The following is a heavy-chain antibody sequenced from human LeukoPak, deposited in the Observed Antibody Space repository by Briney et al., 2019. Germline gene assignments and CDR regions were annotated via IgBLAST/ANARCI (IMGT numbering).Heavy chain of an antibody. CDR3: AKMDDYYDSSGYYIPVDY. D-gene: IGHD3-22*01. J-gene: IGHJ4*02. Sequence: GGSLRLSCAASGFTFSSYAMSWVRQAPGKGLEWVSAISGSGGSTYYADSVKGRFTISRDNSKNTLYLQMNSLRAEDTAVYYCAKMDDYYDSSGYYIPVDYWGQGTLVTVSS. CDR2: ISGSGGST. V-gene: IGHV3-23*01. CDR1: GFTFSSYA.